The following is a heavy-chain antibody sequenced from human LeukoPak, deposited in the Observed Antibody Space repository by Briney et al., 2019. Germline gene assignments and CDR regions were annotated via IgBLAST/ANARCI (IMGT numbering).Heavy chain of an antibody. CDR3: ARDFLHLGG. CDR2: TSGSGGST. J-gene: IGHJ3*01. D-gene: IGHD3-16*01. V-gene: IGHV3-23*01. CDR1: GFTFSSYG. Sequence: GGSLRLSCAASGFTFSSYGMSWVRQAPGKGLEWVSATSGSGGSTYYADSVKGRFTISRDNAKNTLYLQMSSLRAEDTAVYYCARDFLHLGGWGQGTMVTVSS.